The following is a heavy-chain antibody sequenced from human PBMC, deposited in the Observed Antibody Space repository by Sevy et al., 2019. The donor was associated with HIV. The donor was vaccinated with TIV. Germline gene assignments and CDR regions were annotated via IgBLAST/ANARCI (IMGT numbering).Heavy chain of an antibody. Sequence: SETLSLTCTVSGGSISSGDYYWSWIRQPPGKGLEWIGYIYYSGGTYYNPSLKSRVTISVDTSKNQFSLKLSSVTAADTAVYYCATLPQTTVTTADYWGQGTLVTVSS. J-gene: IGHJ4*02. CDR3: ATLPQTTVTTADY. D-gene: IGHD4-17*01. CDR1: GGSISSGDYY. CDR2: IYYSGGT. V-gene: IGHV4-30-4*01.